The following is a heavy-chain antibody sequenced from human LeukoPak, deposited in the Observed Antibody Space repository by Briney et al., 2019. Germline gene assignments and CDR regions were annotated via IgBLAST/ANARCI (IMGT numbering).Heavy chain of an antibody. CDR1: GVSISSSSYY. D-gene: IGHD2-8*02. CDR3: AHEGSTVYHPFWY. Sequence: SETLSLTCAVSGVSISSSSYYWGWIRQPPGKGLEWIGSIYYNGSTYYNPSLKSRVTISIDTTNQFSLKLTSVTAAATDVYYCAHEGSTVYHPFWYWGQGTLVTVSS. CDR2: IYYNGST. V-gene: IGHV4-39*01. J-gene: IGHJ4*02.